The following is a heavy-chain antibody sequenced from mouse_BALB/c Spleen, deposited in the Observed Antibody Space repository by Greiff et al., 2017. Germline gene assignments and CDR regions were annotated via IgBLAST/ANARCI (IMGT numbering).Heavy chain of an antibody. CDR3: ARGIYYGTPYAMDY. V-gene: IGHV5-17*02. Sequence: EVKLMESGGGLVQPGGSRKLSCAASGFTFSSFGMHWVRQAPEKGLVWVAYISSGSSTIYYADTVKGRFTISRDNPKNTLFLQMTSLRSEDTAMYYCARGIYYGTPYAMDYWGQGTSVTVSS. J-gene: IGHJ4*01. CDR2: ISSGSSTI. D-gene: IGHD2-1*01. CDR1: GFTFSSFG.